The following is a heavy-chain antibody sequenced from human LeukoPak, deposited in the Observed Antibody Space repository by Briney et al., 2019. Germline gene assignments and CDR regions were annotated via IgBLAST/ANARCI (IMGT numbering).Heavy chain of an antibody. Sequence: PGGSLRLSCAASGFTFSSYWMSWVRQAPGKGLEWVANIKRDGSEKYYVDSVKGRFTISRDNTKNSLDLQMNSLRAEDTAVYYCARKMWMATTFEYWGQGTLVTVSS. D-gene: IGHD5-24*01. CDR3: ARKMWMATTFEY. CDR2: IKRDGSEK. V-gene: IGHV3-7*01. CDR1: GFTFSSYW. J-gene: IGHJ4*02.